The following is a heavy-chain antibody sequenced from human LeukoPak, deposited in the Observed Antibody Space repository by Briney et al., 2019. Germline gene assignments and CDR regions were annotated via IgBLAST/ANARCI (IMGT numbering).Heavy chain of an antibody. J-gene: IGHJ2*01. CDR1: GFTFSGYA. Sequence: GGSLRLSCAASGFTFSGYAMAWVRQAPGKGLEWVAIISYDATNKFFADSVKGRFTISRDNSKSTLFPQMNCLRPEDTAVYYCARDRWPSMNTVTVSPPTDWYFDLWGRGTLVTVSS. CDR2: ISYDATNK. V-gene: IGHV3-30*04. CDR3: ARDRWPSMNTVTVSPPTDWYFDL. D-gene: IGHD4-17*01.